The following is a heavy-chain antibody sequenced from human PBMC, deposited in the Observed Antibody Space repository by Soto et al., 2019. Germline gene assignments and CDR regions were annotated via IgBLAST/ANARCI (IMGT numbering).Heavy chain of an antibody. CDR1: GGSISSSSYY. CDR2: IYYSGST. CDR3: ATSNWFDP. Sequence: QLQLQESGPGLVKPSETLSLTCTVSGGSISSSSYYWGWIRQPPGKGLEWIGYIYYSGSTYYNPSLKSRVIISVDTSTNQFSLKLNSVTAADTAVYYCATSNWFDPWGQGTLVTVSS. V-gene: IGHV4-39*01. J-gene: IGHJ5*02.